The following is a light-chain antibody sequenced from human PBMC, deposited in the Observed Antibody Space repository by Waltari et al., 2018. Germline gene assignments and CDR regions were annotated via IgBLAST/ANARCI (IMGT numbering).Light chain of an antibody. CDR2: DVS. J-gene: IGLJ2*01. Sequence: QSALTQPASVSGSPGQSITISCTGTGRDIGAYDYVSWYQQHPDKVPKVIIYDVSPRPSGISDRFSGSKSGNTASLTISGLQAEDEGDYYCSSFTTSDTLVIFGGGTKVTVL. CDR3: SSFTTSDTLVI. CDR1: GRDIGAYDY. V-gene: IGLV2-14*03.